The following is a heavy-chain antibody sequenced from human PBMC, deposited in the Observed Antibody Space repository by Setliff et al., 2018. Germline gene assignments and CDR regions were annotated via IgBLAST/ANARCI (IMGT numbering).Heavy chain of an antibody. CDR1: GFTFNIYE. CDR3: ARNRLVDY. CDR2: ISTSGSTI. J-gene: IGHJ4*02. D-gene: IGHD6-6*01. Sequence: VGSLRLSCAASGFTFNIYEMNWVRQAPGKGLEWVSYISTSGSTIYYADSVKGRFTISRDNAKNSLYLQMNSLRAEDTAVYYCARNRLVDYWGQGTLVTVSS. V-gene: IGHV3-48*03.